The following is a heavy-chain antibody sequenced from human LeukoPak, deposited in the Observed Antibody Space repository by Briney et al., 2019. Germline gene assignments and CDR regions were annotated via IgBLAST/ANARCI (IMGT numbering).Heavy chain of an antibody. CDR1: GFTVSSNY. CDR2: IYSGGST. V-gene: IGHV3-53*01. CDR3: ARGLWGSGSYYNDYYMDV. D-gene: IGHD3-10*01. J-gene: IGHJ6*03. Sequence: GGSLRLSCAASGFTVSSNYMSWVRQAPGKGLEWVSVIYSGGSTYYADSVKGRFTISRDNSKNTLYLQMNSPRAEDTAVYYCARGLWGSGSYYNDYYMDVWGKGTTVTISS.